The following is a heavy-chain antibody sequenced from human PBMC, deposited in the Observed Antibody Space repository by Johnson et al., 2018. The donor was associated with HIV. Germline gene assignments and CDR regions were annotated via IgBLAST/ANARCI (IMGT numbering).Heavy chain of an antibody. V-gene: IGHV3-20*04. CDR3: VRGRISMTVVDLRGGAFDI. Sequence: VQLVESGGGVVRPGGSLRLSCAASGFNFDNYGMTWVRQSPGKGLEWVSGINWNGGTTGYVDSVKGRFTISRDNSKNTLYLQMNSLRAEDTAIYYCVRGRISMTVVDLRGGAFDIWGQGTTVTVSS. CDR2: INWNGGTT. J-gene: IGHJ3*02. CDR1: GFNFDNYG. D-gene: IGHD3-22*01.